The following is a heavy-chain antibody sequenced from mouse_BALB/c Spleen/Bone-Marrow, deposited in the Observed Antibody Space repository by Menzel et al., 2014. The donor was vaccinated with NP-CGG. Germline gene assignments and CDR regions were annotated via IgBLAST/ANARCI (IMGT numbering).Heavy chain of an antibody. CDR2: INNGGTYT. CDR1: GFTFSSYG. J-gene: IGHJ3*01. Sequence: DVMLVESGGDLVKPGGSLKLSCAASGFTFSSYGMSWVRQTPDKRLEWVATINNGGTYTYYPDSVKGRFTISRDKAKNTLYLQMSSLKSENTAMYYCALNWDSAYWGQGTLVTVSA. V-gene: IGHV5-6*02. CDR3: ALNWDSAY. D-gene: IGHD4-1*02.